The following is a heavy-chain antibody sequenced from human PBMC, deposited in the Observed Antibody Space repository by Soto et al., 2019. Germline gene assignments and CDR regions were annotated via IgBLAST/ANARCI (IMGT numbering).Heavy chain of an antibody. V-gene: IGHV3-23*01. J-gene: IGHJ5*02. CDR3: AKNRYYDFWSGTMGFDP. D-gene: IGHD3-3*01. Sequence: PGGSLRLSCAASGFTFSSYAMSWVRQAPGKGLEWVSAISGSGGSTYYADPVKGRFTISRDNSKNTLYLQMNSLRAEDTAVYYCAKNRYYDFWSGTMGFDPWGQGNLVTVS. CDR1: GFTFSSYA. CDR2: ISGSGGST.